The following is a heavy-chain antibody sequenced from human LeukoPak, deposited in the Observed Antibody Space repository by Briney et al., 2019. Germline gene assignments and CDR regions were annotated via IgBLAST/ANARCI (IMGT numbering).Heavy chain of an antibody. D-gene: IGHD2-2*01. CDR2: INYSGNT. CDR1: GGSTSSADYY. V-gene: IGHV4-39*01. J-gene: IGHJ4*02. CDR3: ARIDTVVLPSTMFDY. Sequence: SQTLSLTCTLSGGSTSSADYYWGWIRQPPGKGLEWIGSINYSGNTYYNPSLKSRVTISVDTSRNQFSLKLSSVTAADTALYYCARIDTVVLPSTMFDYWGQGTLVTVSS.